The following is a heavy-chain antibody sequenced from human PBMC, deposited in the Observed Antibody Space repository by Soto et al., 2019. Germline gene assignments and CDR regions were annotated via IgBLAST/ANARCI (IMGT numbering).Heavy chain of an antibody. J-gene: IGHJ4*02. CDR2: IDIGGNT. D-gene: IGHD2-2*01. Sequence: EVPVVESGGGLVQPGGSLRLSCAASGFSVTNNYMNWVRQAPGKGLEWVSIIDIGGNTYYADSVKDRFTISRDNSRNTLYLHMDILRAEDTAVYYCARGRGSTGYLGREHYFDYWGQGTLVTVSP. V-gene: IGHV3-66*01. CDR1: GFSVTNNY. CDR3: ARGRGSTGYLGREHYFDY.